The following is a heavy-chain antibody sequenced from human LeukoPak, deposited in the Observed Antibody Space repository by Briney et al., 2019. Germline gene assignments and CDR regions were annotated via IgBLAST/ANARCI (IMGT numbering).Heavy chain of an antibody. Sequence: GGSLRLSCGASGFTFSDYYMSWIRQAPGKGLEWVSYISSSGSSIYYADSVKGRFTISRDNAKNSLYLQMNSLRAEDTAVYYCARGVLRYFDWSLDYWGQGTLVAVSS. CDR2: ISSSGSSI. CDR1: GFTFSDYY. CDR3: ARGVLRYFDWSLDY. J-gene: IGHJ4*02. V-gene: IGHV3-11*01. D-gene: IGHD3-9*01.